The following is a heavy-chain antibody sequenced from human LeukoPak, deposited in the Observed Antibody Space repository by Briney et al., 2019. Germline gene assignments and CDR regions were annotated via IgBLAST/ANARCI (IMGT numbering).Heavy chain of an antibody. V-gene: IGHV1-24*01. J-gene: IGHJ3*02. CDR2: FDPEDGET. CDR1: GYTLTELS. D-gene: IGHD5-12*01. Sequence: GASVKVSCKVSGYTLTELSMHWVRQAPGKGLEWMGGFDPEDGETIYAQKFQGRVTMTEDTSTDTAYMELSSLRSEDTAVYYCARAPVATWEWSGVGAFDIWGQGTMVTVSS. CDR3: ARAPVATWEWSGVGAFDI.